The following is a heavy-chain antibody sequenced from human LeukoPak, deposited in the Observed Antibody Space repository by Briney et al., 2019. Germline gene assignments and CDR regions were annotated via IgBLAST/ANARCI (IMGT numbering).Heavy chain of an antibody. CDR2: FSGSGGNT. CDR3: AKDGGQGADY. CDR1: GFTFSSYA. D-gene: IGHD3-16*01. J-gene: IGHJ4*02. V-gene: IGHV3-23*01. Sequence: GGSLRLSCAASGFTFSSYAMSWVRQAPGKGLEWVSTFSGSGGNTYYADSVKGRFTISRDNSKNTLYLQMNSLRAEDTAVYYCAKDGGQGADYWGQGTLVSVSS.